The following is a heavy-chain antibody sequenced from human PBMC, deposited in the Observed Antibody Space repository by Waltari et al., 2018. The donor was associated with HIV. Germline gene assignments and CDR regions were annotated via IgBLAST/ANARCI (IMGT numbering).Heavy chain of an antibody. CDR1: GFTFSTFS. CDR3: VRGAGRDLLLFGGDF. V-gene: IGHV3-21*01. CDR2: ISSSHTQM. Sequence: EVHLLASGGGLVQPGGSLRLSCEVSGFTFSTFSMTWVRQAPGKGLEWVSSISSSHTQMSYADSVKGRFTIFRDNAKKSLYLQMNSLRDEDTAVYYCVRGAGRDLLLFGGDFWGQGTLVTVSS. J-gene: IGHJ4*02. D-gene: IGHD3-16*01.